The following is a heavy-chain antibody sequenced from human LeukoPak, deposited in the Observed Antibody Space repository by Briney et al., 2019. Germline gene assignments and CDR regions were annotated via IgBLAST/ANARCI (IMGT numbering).Heavy chain of an antibody. CDR2: IYTTAKT. D-gene: IGHD1-1*01. V-gene: IGHV3-53*01. CDR3: AKVSPTGRAFDC. J-gene: IGHJ4*02. Sequence: GGSLRLSCAASGFTVSINYMSWVRQAPGEGLEWVSVIYTTAKTFYADSVKGRFSISRDNSKNTVYLQMNSLRAEDTAVYYCAKVSPTGRAFDCWGQGTLVTVSS. CDR1: GFTVSINY.